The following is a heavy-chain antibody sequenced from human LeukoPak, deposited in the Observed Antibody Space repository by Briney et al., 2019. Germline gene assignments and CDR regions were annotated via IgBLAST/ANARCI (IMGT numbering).Heavy chain of an antibody. CDR3: ARDHLRYFDWPPRGLGYYYYGMDV. D-gene: IGHD3-9*01. J-gene: IGHJ6*02. Sequence: ASVKVSCKASGYTFTGYGISWVRQAPGQGLEWMGWISAYNGNTNYAQKLQGRVTMTTDTSTSTAYMELRSLRSDDTAVYYCARDHLRYFDWPPRGLGYYYYGMDVWGQGTTVTVSS. CDR2: ISAYNGNT. CDR1: GYTFTGYG. V-gene: IGHV1-18*01.